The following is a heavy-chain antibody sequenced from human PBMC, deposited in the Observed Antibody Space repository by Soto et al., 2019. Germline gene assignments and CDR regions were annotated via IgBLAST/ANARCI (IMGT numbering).Heavy chain of an antibody. CDR1: AFTFGTYG. Sequence: GGSLRLSCAASAFTFGTYGTTWVRQAPGRGLEWVSGIYAGSGKIFSADSVYGRFIISRDNSKNTLYLQMNSLRAEDTAVYYCARAGYLSSSSYYYHHGMDVWGQGTTVSVSS. J-gene: IGHJ6*02. CDR3: ARAGYLSSSSYYYHHGMDV. CDR2: IYAGSGKI. V-gene: IGHV3-23*03. D-gene: IGHD6-6*01.